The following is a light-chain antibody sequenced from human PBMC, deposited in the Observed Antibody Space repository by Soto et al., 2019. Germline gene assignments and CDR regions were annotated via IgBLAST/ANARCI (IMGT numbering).Light chain of an antibody. J-gene: IGKJ4*01. CDR1: QNVRDN. V-gene: IGKV3-15*01. CDR2: GAS. Sequence: EILMTQSPATLSVSPGERVTLSCRASQNVRDNLAWYQQKPGQAPRLLIYGASTRAAGVPARFGGSGSGTEFTLTISSLQSEDFAFYYCQQCNDWPLTFGGGTRVESK. CDR3: QQCNDWPLT.